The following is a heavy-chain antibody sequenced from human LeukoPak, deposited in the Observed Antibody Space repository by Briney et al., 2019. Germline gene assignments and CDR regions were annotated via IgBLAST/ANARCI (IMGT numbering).Heavy chain of an antibody. CDR3: ARENEGRFRERGGDWFDP. CDR1: GYIFTGYY. Sequence: SVKVSCKASGYIFTGYYMYWVRQAPGQGLEWMGIINPSGGSTSYAQKFQGRVIMTRDTSTSTVYMELSSLRSEDTAVYYCARENEGRFRERGGDWFDPWGQGTLVTVSS. D-gene: IGHD3-10*01. J-gene: IGHJ5*02. V-gene: IGHV1-46*01. CDR2: INPSGGST.